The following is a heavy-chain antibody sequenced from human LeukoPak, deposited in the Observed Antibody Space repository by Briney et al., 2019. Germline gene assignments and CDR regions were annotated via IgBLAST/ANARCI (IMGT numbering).Heavy chain of an antibody. CDR1: GFTFSSYG. J-gene: IGHJ4*02. CDR2: ISYDGSNK. D-gene: IGHD3-22*01. Sequence: PGGSLRLSCAASGFTFSSYGMHWVRQAPGKGLEWVAVISYDGSNKYYADSVKGRFTISRDNSKNTLYLQMNSLRAEDTALYYCAKDMGYYDSSGYPDYWGQGTLVTVSS. CDR3: AKDMGYYDSSGYPDY. V-gene: IGHV3-30*18.